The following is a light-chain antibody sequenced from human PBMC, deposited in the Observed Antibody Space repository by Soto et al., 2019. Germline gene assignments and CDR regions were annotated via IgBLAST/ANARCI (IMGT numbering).Light chain of an antibody. CDR3: QQYHSFSPFT. CDR2: DAS. Sequence: DIQMTQSPSTLSASVGDRVTITCRASHSIISWLAWYQQKPGKAPKLLIYDASNLESGVPSRFSGSGSGTEFTLTISSLQPDDFATYYCQQYHSFSPFTFGPGTKVDIK. J-gene: IGKJ3*01. CDR1: HSIISW. V-gene: IGKV1-5*01.